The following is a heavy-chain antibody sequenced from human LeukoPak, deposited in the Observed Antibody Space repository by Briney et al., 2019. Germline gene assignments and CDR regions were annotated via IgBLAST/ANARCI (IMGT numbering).Heavy chain of an antibody. V-gene: IGHV3-74*01. J-gene: IGHJ4*02. CDR2: IASDGSST. D-gene: IGHD4-23*01. CDR1: GFTFSSYW. CDR3: ARGRPHGNDY. Sequence: GGSLRLYCAASGFTFSSYWMNWVRQAPGKGLVWVSRIASDGSSTTYADSVKGRFSISRDNAKNTLYLQMNSLRVEDTAVYYCARGRPHGNDYWGQGTLVTVSS.